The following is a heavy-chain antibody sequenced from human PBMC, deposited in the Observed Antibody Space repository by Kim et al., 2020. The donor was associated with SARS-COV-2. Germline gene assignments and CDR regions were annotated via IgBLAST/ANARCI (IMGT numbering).Heavy chain of an antibody. CDR3: ARAGYGSGSY. Sequence: TKYSQKFQGRVTITRETSASTGYRELSSLRSEDTAVYYCARAGYGSGSYWGQGTLVTVSS. CDR2: T. J-gene: IGHJ4*02. V-gene: IGHV1-3*01. D-gene: IGHD3-10*01.